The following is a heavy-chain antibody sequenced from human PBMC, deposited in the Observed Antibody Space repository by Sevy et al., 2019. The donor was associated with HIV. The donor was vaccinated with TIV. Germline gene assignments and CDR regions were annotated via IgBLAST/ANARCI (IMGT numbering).Heavy chain of an antibody. D-gene: IGHD6-19*01. CDR3: ARVGRAVAGPVDI. J-gene: IGHJ3*02. Sequence: GGSLRLSCAASGISFSSYGMHWVRQAPGKGLEWVAVIWYDGSKKYYADFVKGRFTASRDNSRNTLYPQMNSLRAEDTAVYYCARVGRAVAGPVDIWGQGTKVTVSS. CDR1: GISFSSYG. CDR2: IWYDGSKK. V-gene: IGHV3-33*01.